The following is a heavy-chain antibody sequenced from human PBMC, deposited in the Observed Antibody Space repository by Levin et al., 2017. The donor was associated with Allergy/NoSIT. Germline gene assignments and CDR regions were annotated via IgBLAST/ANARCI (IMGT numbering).Heavy chain of an antibody. CDR3: ARLRGYSYGYGDY. V-gene: IGHV3-48*01. CDR1: GFTFSSYS. D-gene: IGHD5-18*01. J-gene: IGHJ4*02. Sequence: SCAASGFTFSSYSMNWVRQAPGKGLEWVSYISTSSNTIDYADSVKGRFTISRDNAKNSLYLQMNSLRAEDTAVYFCARLRGYSYGYGDYWGQGTLVTVSS. CDR2: ISTSSNTI.